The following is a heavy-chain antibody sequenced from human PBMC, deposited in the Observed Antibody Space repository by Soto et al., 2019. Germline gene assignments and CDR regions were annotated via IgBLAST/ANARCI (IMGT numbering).Heavy chain of an antibody. CDR1: GLTVRGKKY. CDR2: LYDVDGS. CDR3: ATWHEREHAYDV. D-gene: IGHD1-1*01. J-gene: IGHJ3*01. V-gene: IGHV3-53*01. Sequence: DVQLVESGGGLMQPGESLRLSCAASGLTVRGKKYVAWVRRPPGKGLEWVSALYDVDGSFYSDSVKGRFTTSSDSSKTTVYLQMNDLRPADTAVYYCATWHEREHAYDVWGQGTTVTVSS.